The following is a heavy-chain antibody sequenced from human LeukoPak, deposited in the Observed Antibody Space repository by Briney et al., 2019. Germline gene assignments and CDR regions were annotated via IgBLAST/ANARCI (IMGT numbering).Heavy chain of an antibody. D-gene: IGHD5-18*01. CDR1: GYTFTGYY. Sequence: GASVKVSCKASGYTFTGYYMHWVRQAPGQGLEWMGWINPNSGGTNYAQKFQGRVTMTRDTSISTDYMELSRLRSGDTAVYYCARDSIQLWLFDSNWYFDLWGRGTLVTVSS. CDR2: INPNSGGT. V-gene: IGHV1-2*02. CDR3: ARDSIQLWLFDSNWYFDL. J-gene: IGHJ2*01.